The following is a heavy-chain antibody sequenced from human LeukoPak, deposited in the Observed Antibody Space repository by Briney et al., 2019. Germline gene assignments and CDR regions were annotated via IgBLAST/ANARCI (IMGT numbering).Heavy chain of an antibody. CDR3: AGSKGITMIVATYYYYMDV. D-gene: IGHD3-22*01. J-gene: IGHJ6*03. CDR1: GGTFSSYA. Sequence: GSSVKVSCKASGGTFSSYATSWVRQAPGQGLEWMGGIIPIFGTADYAQKFQGRVTITTDESTSTAYMELSSLRSEDTAVYYCAGSKGITMIVATYYYYMDVWGKGTTVTVSS. V-gene: IGHV1-69*05. CDR2: IIPIFGTA.